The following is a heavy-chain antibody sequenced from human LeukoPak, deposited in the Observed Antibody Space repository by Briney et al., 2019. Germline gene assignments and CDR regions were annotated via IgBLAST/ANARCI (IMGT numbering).Heavy chain of an antibody. CDR2: MNPNSGNT. D-gene: IGHD6-19*01. Sequence: ASVKVSCKASGYTFTSYDINWVRQATGQGLEWMGWMNPNSGNTGYAQKFQGRVTITRNTSMSTAYMELSSLRSEDTAVYYCARGPYSSGWYLQGFYYYYMDVWGKGTTVTVSS. CDR3: ARGPYSSGWYLQGFYYYYMDV. CDR1: GYTFTSYD. J-gene: IGHJ6*03. V-gene: IGHV1-8*03.